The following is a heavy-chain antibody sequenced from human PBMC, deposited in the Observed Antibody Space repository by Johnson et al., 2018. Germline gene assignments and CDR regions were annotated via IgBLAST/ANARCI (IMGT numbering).Heavy chain of an antibody. J-gene: IGHJ3*02. Sequence: VQLVESGGGLVKPGGSLRLSCAASGFTFSSYSMNWVRQAPGKGLEWVSSISSSSSYIYYADSVKGRFTISRDNAKNSLYLQMNSLRAEDTAVYYCARVKVVVTALPQYAFDIWGQGTMVTVSS. D-gene: IGHD2-21*02. CDR1: GFTFSSYS. CDR2: ISSSSSYI. CDR3: ARVKVVVTALPQYAFDI. V-gene: IGHV3-21*01.